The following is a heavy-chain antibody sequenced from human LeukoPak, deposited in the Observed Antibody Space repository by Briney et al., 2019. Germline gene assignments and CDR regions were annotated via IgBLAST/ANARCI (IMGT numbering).Heavy chain of an antibody. V-gene: IGHV3-7*03. Sequence: GGSLRLSCVASGFTSSDKWMSWVRQAPGKGPEWVASIKKDGSQKYYVDPVKGRFTISRDNAQNSLYLQMNSLRVEDTAIYSCARVGWELLNLHFDPWGQGTLVTVSS. CDR2: IKKDGSQK. D-gene: IGHD1-26*01. CDR1: GFTSSDKW. J-gene: IGHJ5*02. CDR3: ARVGWELLNLHFDP.